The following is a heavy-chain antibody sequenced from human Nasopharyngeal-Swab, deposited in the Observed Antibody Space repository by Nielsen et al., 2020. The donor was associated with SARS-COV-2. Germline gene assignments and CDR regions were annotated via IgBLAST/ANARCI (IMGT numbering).Heavy chain of an antibody. J-gene: IGHJ5*02. D-gene: IGHD3-3*01. Sequence: ASVKVSCKASGYTFTGYYIHWVRQAPGQGLEWMGRINPYSGGTSYAQKFQGRVSMTRDTSLSTAYMELSRLRSEDTAVYYCARALTRSITIFGVVIPNWFDPWGQGTLVTVSS. CDR1: GYTFTGYY. CDR3: ARALTRSITIFGVVIPNWFDP. CDR2: INPYSGGT. V-gene: IGHV1-2*06.